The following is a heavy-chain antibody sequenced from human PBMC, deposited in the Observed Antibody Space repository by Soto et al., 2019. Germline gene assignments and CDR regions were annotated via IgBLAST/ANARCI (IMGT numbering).Heavy chain of an antibody. J-gene: IGHJ4*02. CDR3: AHLNTRGYYLDY. CDR1: GFSLSTSQVG. Sequence: SGPTLVNPTQTLTLTCTFSGFSLSTSQVGVGWIRQPPGKALEWLAHVYWNDDKYYSLSLKSRLTISKDTSKSQVVLTMTNMDPVDTATYYCAHLNTRGYYLDYWGQGALVTVSS. CDR2: VYWNDDK. V-gene: IGHV2-5*01.